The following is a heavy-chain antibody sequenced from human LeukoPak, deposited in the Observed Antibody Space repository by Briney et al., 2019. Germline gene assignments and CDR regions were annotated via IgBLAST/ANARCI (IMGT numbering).Heavy chain of an antibody. CDR1: GGSFSGYY. CDR3: GGGPLLSTCSDFRFAY. V-gene: IGHV4-34*06. D-gene: IGHD3-16*01. J-gene: IGHJ4*01. Sequence: PSETLSLTCAVYGGSFSGYYWRWIRQPPGKGREWIGEINHSRSTNYNPSLKSRVTISVDTSKNQFSLTLGAVTAANTAVYSWGGGPLLSTCSDFRFAYWGQEPWSPSPQ. CDR2: INHSRST.